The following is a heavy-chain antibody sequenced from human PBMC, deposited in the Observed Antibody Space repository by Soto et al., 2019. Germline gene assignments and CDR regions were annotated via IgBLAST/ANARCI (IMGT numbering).Heavy chain of an antibody. Sequence: GGSLRLPCSASGFSCSSYWMSWVRQAPGKGLEWVANRKQEGSEKYYVCSVNGRFTISRDNSKNSLYLQMNSLRAEDTAVCYCARAAVGDCFDYWGQGTLVTVSS. D-gene: IGHD4-17*01. CDR2: RKQEGSEK. J-gene: IGHJ4*02. CDR1: GFSCSSYW. V-gene: IGHV3-7*01. CDR3: ARAAVGDCFDY.